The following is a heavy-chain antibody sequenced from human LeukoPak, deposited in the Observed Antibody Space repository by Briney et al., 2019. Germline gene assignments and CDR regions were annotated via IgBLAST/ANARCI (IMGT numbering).Heavy chain of an antibody. Sequence: EASVKVSCKASGGTFSSYAISWVRQAPGQGLELMGGIIPIFGTANYAQKFQGRVTITADESTSTAYMELSSLRSEDTAVYYCARGTIHDPPSIAYGMDVWGQGTTVTVSS. CDR3: ARGTIHDPPSIAYGMDV. J-gene: IGHJ6*02. D-gene: IGHD1-1*01. CDR2: IIPIFGTA. V-gene: IGHV1-69*01. CDR1: GGTFSSYA.